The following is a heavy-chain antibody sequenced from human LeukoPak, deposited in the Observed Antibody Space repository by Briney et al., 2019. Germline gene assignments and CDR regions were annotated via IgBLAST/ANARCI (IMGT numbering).Heavy chain of an antibody. J-gene: IGHJ5*02. Sequence: SETLSLTCTVSGGSISSYYWSWIRQPAGKGLEWIGRIYTSGSTNYNPTLKSRVTMSVDTSKNQFSLKLSSVIAADTAVYARKAAAGIPPLYNWFDPWGQGTLVTVSA. CDR2: IYTSGST. CDR3: KAAAGIPPLYNWFDP. D-gene: IGHD6-13*01. CDR1: GGSISSYY. V-gene: IGHV4-4*07.